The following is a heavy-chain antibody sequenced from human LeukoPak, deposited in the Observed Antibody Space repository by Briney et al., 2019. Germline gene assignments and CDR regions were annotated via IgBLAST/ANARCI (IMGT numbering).Heavy chain of an antibody. CDR2: ITGSSSYT. J-gene: IGHJ5*02. CDR1: GFTFTSYS. V-gene: IGHV3-21*01. Sequence: GGSLRLSCAASGFTFTSYSMNCVRQAPGKGLEWVSSITGSSSYTYYADSMKGRFTVSRDNAKNSLYLQMDTLRAEDTAVYYCARGGNWFDPWGQGTLVTVSS. CDR3: ARGGNWFDP.